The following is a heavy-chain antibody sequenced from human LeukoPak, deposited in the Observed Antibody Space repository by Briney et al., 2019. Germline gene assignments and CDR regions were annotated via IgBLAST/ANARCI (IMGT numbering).Heavy chain of an antibody. CDR2: IYYSGST. V-gene: IGHV4-59*08. CDR3: ARHGVSSYYYDSTAFDI. Sequence: SDTLSPTCTVSGGSISSYYWSWIRQPPGKGLEWIGYIYYSGSTNYNPSLKSRVTISVDTSKNQFSLKLSSVTAADTAVYYCARHGVSSYYYDSTAFDIWGQGTMLTVSS. J-gene: IGHJ3*02. D-gene: IGHD3-22*01. CDR1: GGSISSYY.